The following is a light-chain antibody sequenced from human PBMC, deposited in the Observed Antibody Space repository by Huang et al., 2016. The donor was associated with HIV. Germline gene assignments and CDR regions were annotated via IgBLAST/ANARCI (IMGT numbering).Light chain of an antibody. J-gene: IGKJ4*01. CDR3: QQYGNSLT. Sequence: IVLSQSPGPLSLSPGERATLSCGASPSVRSDYSAWYQRKRGPAPRLLIYGASNRATGIQDRFSGSGSGTDFTLTITRLEPEDFAEYYCQQYGNSLTFGGGTNVEIK. V-gene: IGKV3-20*01. CDR2: GAS. CDR1: PSVRSDY.